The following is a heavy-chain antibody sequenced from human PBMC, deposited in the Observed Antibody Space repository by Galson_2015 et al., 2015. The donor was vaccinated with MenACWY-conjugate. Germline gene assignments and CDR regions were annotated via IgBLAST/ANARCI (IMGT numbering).Heavy chain of an antibody. D-gene: IGHD4-17*01. J-gene: IGHJ2*01. CDR1: GFTFSSYW. CDR3: AREAVAVTSDWYFEL. CDR2: IKQDGSEK. V-gene: IGHV3-7*03. Sequence: SLRLSCAASGFTFSSYWMSWVRQAPGKGLEWVANIKQDGSEKYYVDSVKGRFTISRDNAKNSLYLQMNSLRAEDTAVYYCAREAVAVTSDWYFELWGRGTLVTVSS.